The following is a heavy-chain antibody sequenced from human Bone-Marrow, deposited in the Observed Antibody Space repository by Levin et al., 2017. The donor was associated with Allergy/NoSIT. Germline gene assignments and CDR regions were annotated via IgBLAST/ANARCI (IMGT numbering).Heavy chain of an antibody. CDR3: TRDQQEYCSGGSCLHDYGGPRNDY. J-gene: IGHJ4*02. Sequence: GESLKISCTASGFTFGDYAMSWFRQAPGKGLEWVGFIRSKAYGGTTEYAASVKGRFTISRDDSKSIAYLQMNSLKTEDTAVYYCTRDQQEYCSGGSCLHDYGGPRNDYWGQGTLVTVSS. V-gene: IGHV3-49*03. D-gene: IGHD2-15*01. CDR2: IRSKAYGGTT. CDR1: GFTFGDYA.